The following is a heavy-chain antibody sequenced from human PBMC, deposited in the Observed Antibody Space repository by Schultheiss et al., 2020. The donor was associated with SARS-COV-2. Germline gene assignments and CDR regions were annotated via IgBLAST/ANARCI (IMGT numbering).Heavy chain of an antibody. J-gene: IGHJ4*02. CDR2: IKSKTDGGTT. Sequence: GGSLRLSCAASGFTFSNAWMSWVRQAPGKGLEWVGRIKSKTDGGTTDYAAPVKGRFTISRDDSKNTLYLQMNSLKTEDTAVYYCTTTVYSSSTPDYWGQGTLVTVPQ. CDR3: TTTVYSSSTPDY. V-gene: IGHV3-15*01. D-gene: IGHD6-6*01. CDR1: GFTFSNAW.